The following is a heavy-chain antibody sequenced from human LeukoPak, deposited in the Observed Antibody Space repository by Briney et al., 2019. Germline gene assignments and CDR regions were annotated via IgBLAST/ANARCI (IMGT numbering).Heavy chain of an antibody. V-gene: IGHV3-21*01. CDR2: ISSSSSYI. Sequence: GGSLRLSCAASGFTFSSYSMNWVRQAPGKGLEWVSSISSSSSYIYYADSVKGRFTISRDNAKHSLYLQMNSLRAEDTAVYYCARDSSSSWYYYYYMDVWGKGTTVTVSS. CDR1: GFTFSSYS. J-gene: IGHJ6*03. D-gene: IGHD6-13*01. CDR3: ARDSSSSWYYYYYMDV.